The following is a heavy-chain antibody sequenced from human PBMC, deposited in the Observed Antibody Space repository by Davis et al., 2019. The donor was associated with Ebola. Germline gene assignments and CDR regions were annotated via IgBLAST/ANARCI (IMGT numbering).Heavy chain of an antibody. Sequence: PSETLSLTCTVSGGSVNSGTYYWSWIRQPPGKGLEWIGYIYYNGSTNYNPSLKSRVTISVDTSKNQFSLQLSSVTAADTAVYYCATSKNIVATPFDYWGQGTLVTVSS. CDR1: GGSVNSGTYY. D-gene: IGHD5-12*01. V-gene: IGHV4-61*01. J-gene: IGHJ4*02. CDR2: IYYNGST. CDR3: ATSKNIVATPFDY.